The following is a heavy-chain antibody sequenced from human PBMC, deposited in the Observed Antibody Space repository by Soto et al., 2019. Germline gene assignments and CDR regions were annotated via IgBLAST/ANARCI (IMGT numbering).Heavy chain of an antibody. Sequence: EVQLVESGGGLVQPGGSLRLSCAASGFTFSSYWMHWVRQAPGKGLVWVSRINSDGSSTSYADSVKGRFTISRDNTKNKRYVQMNRLRAEGTAVYYCAASEELSDYWGQGTLVTVSS. CDR3: AASEELSDY. V-gene: IGHV3-74*01. CDR1: GFTFSSYW. CDR2: INSDGSST. J-gene: IGHJ4*02. D-gene: IGHD3-10*01.